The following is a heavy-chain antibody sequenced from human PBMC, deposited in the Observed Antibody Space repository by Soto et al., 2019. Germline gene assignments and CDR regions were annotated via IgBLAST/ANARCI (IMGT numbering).Heavy chain of an antibody. CDR3: ARYSTHYYYYMDG. J-gene: IGHJ6*03. D-gene: IGHD2-21*01. CDR1: GGSISSYY. V-gene: IGHV4-59*01. Sequence: PSETLSLTCIVSGGSISSYYWSWIRQPPGKRQEWIEYIYYSESTNYNHSLKSRVTISVDTSKNQFSLKLSSVTAVYTAVYYCARYSTHYYYYMDGWGKGTTVTVSS. CDR2: IYYSEST.